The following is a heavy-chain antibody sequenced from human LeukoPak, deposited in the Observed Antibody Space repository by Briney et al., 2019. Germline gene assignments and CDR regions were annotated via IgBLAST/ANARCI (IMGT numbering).Heavy chain of an antibody. CDR3: ATGRWFGEFAGSAFED. CDR1: GFGFSNYW. D-gene: IGHD3-10*01. J-gene: IGHJ4*02. Sequence: GGSRRLSSLGSGFGFSNYWMTWLRQAPGEGLEWVANIKEDGSVIYYADSVKGRFTISRDNAKNSVYLQMNSLRVEDTALYYCATGRWFGEFAGSAFEDWGQGTLVTVSS. CDR2: IKEDGSVI. V-gene: IGHV3-7*01.